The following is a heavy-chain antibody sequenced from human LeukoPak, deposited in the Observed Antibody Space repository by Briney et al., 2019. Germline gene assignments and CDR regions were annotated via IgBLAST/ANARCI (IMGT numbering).Heavy chain of an antibody. CDR2: IYTSGST. CDR1: GGSISSYY. D-gene: IGHD3-22*01. Sequence: SETLSLTCTVSGGSISSYYWSWIRQPAGKGLEWIGRIYTSGSTNYNPSLKSRVTMSVDTSKNQFSLKLSSGTAADTAVYYCARDRYYYDSSGYYRNCFDPWGQGTLVTVSS. J-gene: IGHJ5*02. V-gene: IGHV4-4*07. CDR3: ARDRYYYDSSGYYRNCFDP.